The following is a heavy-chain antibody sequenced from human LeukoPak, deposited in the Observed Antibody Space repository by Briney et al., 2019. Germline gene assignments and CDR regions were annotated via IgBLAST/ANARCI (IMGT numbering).Heavy chain of an antibody. CDR1: GFTFSSYG. V-gene: IGHV3-33*01. J-gene: IGHJ4*02. Sequence: GGSLRLSCAASGFTFSSYGMHWVRQAPGKGLEWVAVIWYDGSNKYYADSVKGRFTISRDNSKNTLYPQMNSLRAEDTAVYYCARDIWFGELSVDYWGQGTLVTVSS. CDR3: ARDIWFGELSVDY. CDR2: IWYDGSNK. D-gene: IGHD3-10*01.